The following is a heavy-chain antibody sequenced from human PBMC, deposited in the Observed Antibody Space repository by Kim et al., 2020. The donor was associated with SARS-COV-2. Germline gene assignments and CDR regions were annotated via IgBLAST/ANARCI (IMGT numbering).Heavy chain of an antibody. CDR1: GFTFSNAW. D-gene: IGHD3-3*01. J-gene: IGHJ6*02. CDR2: IKSKTDGGTT. V-gene: IGHV3-15*01. CDR3: TTDRAHPLEWNGMDV. Sequence: GGSLRLSCAASGFTFSNAWMSWVRQAPGKGLEWVGRIKSKTDGGTTDYAAPVKGRFTISRDDSKNTLYLQMNSLKTEDTAVYYCTTDRAHPLEWNGMDVWGQGTTVTVSS.